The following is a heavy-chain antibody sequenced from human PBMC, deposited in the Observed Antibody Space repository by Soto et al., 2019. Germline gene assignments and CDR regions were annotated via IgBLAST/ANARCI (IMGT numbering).Heavy chain of an antibody. CDR1: GYIFTSYY. CDR3: AKGRGGSYGRYYFDY. Sequence: GASVKVSCKASGYIFTSYYLHWVRQAPGQGLEWMGWINPFDGSRMFAQSFQGRFTISRDNSKNTLYLQMGSLRTEDTALYYCAKGRGGSYGRYYFDYWGQGALVTVSS. V-gene: IGHV1-46*01. D-gene: IGHD1-26*01. CDR2: INPFDGSR. J-gene: IGHJ4*02.